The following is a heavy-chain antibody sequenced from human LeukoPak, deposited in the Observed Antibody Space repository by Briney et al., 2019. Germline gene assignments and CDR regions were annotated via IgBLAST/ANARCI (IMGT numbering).Heavy chain of an antibody. CDR2: IYYSGST. D-gene: IGHD2-2*01. V-gene: IGHV4-31*03. J-gene: IGHJ2*01. CDR1: GGSISSGGYY. CDR3: ARGDCSSTSCYVWYFDL. Sequence: PSETLSLTCTVSGGSISSGGYYWSWIRQHPGKGLEWIGYIYYSGSTYYNPSLKSRVTISVDTSKNQFSLKLSSVTAADTAVYYCARGDCSSTSCYVWYFDLWGRGTLVTVSS.